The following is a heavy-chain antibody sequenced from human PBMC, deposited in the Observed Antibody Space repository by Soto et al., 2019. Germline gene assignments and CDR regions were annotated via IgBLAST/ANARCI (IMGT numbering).Heavy chain of an antibody. D-gene: IGHD2-21*01. V-gene: IGHV4-4*02. CDR3: ARLTSTVVLEVALPGSYYYAMDV. J-gene: IGHJ6*02. CDR2: IYHSGIT. Sequence: PSETLSLTCAVSGGSISSSNWWSWVRQPPGKGLEWIGEIYHSGITNYNPSLKSRVTISVDNSKNQFSLKLSSVTAADTAVYYSARLTSTVVLEVALPGSYYYAMDVCGQLHTVTVSS. CDR1: GGSISSSNW.